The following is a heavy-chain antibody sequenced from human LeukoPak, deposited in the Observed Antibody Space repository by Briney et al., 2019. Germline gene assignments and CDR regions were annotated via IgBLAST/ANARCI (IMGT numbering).Heavy chain of an antibody. CDR3: ARAEGSSSTSCYSPIGYYYYYMDV. V-gene: IGHV3-66*01. CDR1: GFTVSSNY. Sequence: GGSLRLSCAASGFTVSSNYMTWVRQATGKGLEWVSVIYSGGGTFYADSVKGRFTISRDNSKNTLYLQMNSLRAEDTAVYYCARAEGSSSTSCYSPIGYYYYYMDVWGKGTTVTVSS. CDR2: IYSGGGT. D-gene: IGHD2-2*01. J-gene: IGHJ6*03.